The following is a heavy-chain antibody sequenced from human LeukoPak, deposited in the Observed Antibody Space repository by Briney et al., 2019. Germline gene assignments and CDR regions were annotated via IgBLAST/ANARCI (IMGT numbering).Heavy chain of an antibody. D-gene: IGHD1-1*01. Sequence: SETLSLTCAVSGYSINSAYYWGWIRQPPGKGLEWIASMYHSGITYYNSSLKSRATISVDTSKNQFSLKLNSVTAADTSVYYCARLTPWKNWFDPWGHGTLVTVSS. CDR3: ARLTPWKNWFDP. J-gene: IGHJ5*02. CDR1: GYSINSAYY. V-gene: IGHV4-38-2*01. CDR2: MYHSGIT.